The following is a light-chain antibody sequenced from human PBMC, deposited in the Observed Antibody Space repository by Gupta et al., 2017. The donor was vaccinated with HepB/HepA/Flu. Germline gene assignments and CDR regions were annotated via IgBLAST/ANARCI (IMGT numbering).Light chain of an antibody. J-gene: IGLJ3*02. V-gene: IGLV3-25*03. CDR1: ALPKQY. Sequence: SYELTQPPSVSVSPGQTARITCSGDALPKQYAYWYQQKPGQPPVLVIYKDSERPSGIPERFSGSSSGTTVTLTISGVQAEDEADYYCQSADSSEKVFGGGTKLTVL. CDR3: QSADSSEKV. CDR2: KDS.